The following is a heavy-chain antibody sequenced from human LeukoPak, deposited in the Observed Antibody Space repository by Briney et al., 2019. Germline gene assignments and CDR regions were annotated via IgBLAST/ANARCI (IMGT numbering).Heavy chain of an antibody. CDR1: GGTFSSYA. D-gene: IGHD3-3*01. CDR3: ASDFWSGYRINWFDP. V-gene: IGHV1-69*04. CDR2: IIPILGIA. J-gene: IGHJ5*02. Sequence: SVKVSCKASGGTFSSYAISWVRQAPGQGLEWMGRIIPILGIANYAQKFQGRVMITADKSTSTAYMELSSLRSEDTAVYYCASDFWSGYRINWFDPWGQGTLVTVSS.